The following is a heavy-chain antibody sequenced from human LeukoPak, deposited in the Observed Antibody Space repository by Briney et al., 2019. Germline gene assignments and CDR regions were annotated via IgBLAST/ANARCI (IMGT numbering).Heavy chain of an antibody. V-gene: IGHV4-38-2*01. J-gene: IGHJ4*02. D-gene: IGHD1-26*01. CDR2: IYHSGST. CDR1: GYSISSGYY. Sequence: SETLSLTCAVSGYSISSGYYWGWIRQPPGKGLEWIGSIYHSGSTYHNPSLKSRVTISVDTSKNQFSLKLSSVTAADTAVYYCARLIVGANFDYWGQGTLVTVSS. CDR3: ARLIVGANFDY.